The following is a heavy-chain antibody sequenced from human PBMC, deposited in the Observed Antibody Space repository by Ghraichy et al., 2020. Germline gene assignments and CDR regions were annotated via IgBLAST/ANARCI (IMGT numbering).Heavy chain of an antibody. D-gene: IGHD1-7*01. CDR3: ARICGRGGTSTAGAHY. CDR1: GFSLTTSGVC. Sequence: PTLVKPTQTLTLTCTVSGFSLTTSGVCVSWIRQSPGKALEWLARIDWDDDKYYSTSLKSSLTISKDTAKNQVVLTMTNMDPVDTATYYCARICGRGGTSTAGAHYWGQGVLVTVSS. V-gene: IGHV2-70*11. J-gene: IGHJ4*02. CDR2: IDWDDDK.